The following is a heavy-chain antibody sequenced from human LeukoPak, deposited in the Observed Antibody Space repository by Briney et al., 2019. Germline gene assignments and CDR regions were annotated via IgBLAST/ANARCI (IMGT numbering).Heavy chain of an antibody. CDR2: ISGSGGST. CDR1: GFTFSSYA. V-gene: IGHV3-23*01. CDR3: AKLRDGDPVGYFDY. D-gene: IGHD4-17*01. Sequence: PGGSLRLSCAASGFTFSSYAMSWVRQAPGKGLEWVSAISGSGGSTYYADSVKGRFTISRDSSKNTLYLQMNSLRAEGTAVYYCAKLRDGDPVGYFDYWGQGTLVTVSS. J-gene: IGHJ4*02.